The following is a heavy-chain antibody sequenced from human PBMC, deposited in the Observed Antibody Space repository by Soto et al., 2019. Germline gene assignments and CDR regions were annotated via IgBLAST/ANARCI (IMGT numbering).Heavy chain of an antibody. CDR3: ASMYSSSWYYFDY. CDR1: GFNLRSHY. V-gene: IGHV3-66*01. CDR2: IYSGGST. Sequence: SGGAPRLSCAPSGFNLRSHYKSWGRQAPGKGLEWVSVIYSGGSTYYADSVKGRFTISRDNSKNTLYLQMNSLRAEDTAVYYCASMYSSSWYYFDYWAQGTLVTVSS. D-gene: IGHD6-13*01. J-gene: IGHJ4*02.